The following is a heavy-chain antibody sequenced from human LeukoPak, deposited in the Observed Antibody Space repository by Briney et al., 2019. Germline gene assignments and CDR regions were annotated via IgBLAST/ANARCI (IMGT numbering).Heavy chain of an antibody. Sequence: LSLTCTVSGGSISSSSYYWGWIRQPPGKGLEWISYVSSSGGTIYHADSVKGRFTISRDNAKNSLYLQMNSLRAEDTAVYYCARIRPELDYWGQETLVTVSS. CDR1: GGSISSSSYY. CDR2: VSSSGGTI. V-gene: IGHV3-11*04. D-gene: IGHD6-6*01. J-gene: IGHJ4*02. CDR3: ARIRPELDY.